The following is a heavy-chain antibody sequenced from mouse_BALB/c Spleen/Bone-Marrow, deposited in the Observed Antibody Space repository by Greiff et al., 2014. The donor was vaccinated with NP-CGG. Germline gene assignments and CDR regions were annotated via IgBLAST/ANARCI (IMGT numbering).Heavy chain of an antibody. CDR1: GYKFNSYW. CDR3: ARGGYGYLFAY. Sequence: QVQLQQSGAELMKPGASVKISCKATGYKFNSYWIEWVKQRPGHGLEWIGEILPGSGSTNYNEKFKGKATLTTDTSSNTAYMQLSSLTSEDSAVYYCARGGYGYLFAYWGQGTLVTVSA. D-gene: IGHD2-2*01. CDR2: ILPGSGST. V-gene: IGHV1-9*01. J-gene: IGHJ3*01.